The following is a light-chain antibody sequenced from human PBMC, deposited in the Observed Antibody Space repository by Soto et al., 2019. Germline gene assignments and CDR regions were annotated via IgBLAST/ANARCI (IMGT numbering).Light chain of an antibody. Sequence: IQLTRSPSSLSASVGDRVTITCRASQEISGYLAWYQQTPGKAPKLLIYGVSTLQDGVSSRFRGRGSGTDFTLTISSLEPEDFATYYCQYRHWAFGPGT. J-gene: IGKJ1*01. CDR2: GVS. V-gene: IGKV1-9*01. CDR1: QEISGY. CDR3: QYRHWA.